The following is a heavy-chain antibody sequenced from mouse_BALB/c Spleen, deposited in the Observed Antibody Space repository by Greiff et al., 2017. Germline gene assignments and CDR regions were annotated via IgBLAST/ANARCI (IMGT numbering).Heavy chain of an antibody. D-gene: IGHD1-1*01. CDR3: ARPYYYGSSPDY. Sequence: VQLQQPGAELVMPGASVKMSCKASGYTFTDYWMHWVKQRPGQGLEWIGAIDTSDSYTSYNQKFKGKATLTVDESSSTAYMQLSSLTSEDSAVYYCARPYYYGSSPDYWGQGTTLTVSS. J-gene: IGHJ2*01. CDR2: IDTSDSYT. V-gene: IGHV1-69*01. CDR1: GYTFTDYW.